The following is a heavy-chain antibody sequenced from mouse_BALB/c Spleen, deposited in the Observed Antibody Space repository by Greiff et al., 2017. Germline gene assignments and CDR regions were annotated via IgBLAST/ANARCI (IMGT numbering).Heavy chain of an antibody. CDR1: GFSLTSYG. D-gene: IGHD2-4*01. CDR3: AREGEGYDYDGGYAMDY. J-gene: IGHJ4*01. Sequence: VQRVESGPGLVAPSQSLSITCTVSGFSLTSYGVHWVRQPPGKGLEWLGVIWAGGSTNYNSALMSRLSISKDNSKSQVFLKMNSLQTDDTAMYYCAREGEGYDYDGGYAMDYWGQGTSVTVSS. CDR2: IWAGGST. V-gene: IGHV2-9*02.